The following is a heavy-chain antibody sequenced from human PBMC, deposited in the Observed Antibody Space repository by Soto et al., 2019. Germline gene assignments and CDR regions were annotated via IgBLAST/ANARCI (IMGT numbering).Heavy chain of an antibody. CDR2: IIPIFGTT. CDR1: GGTFSSYA. Sequence: QVQLVQSGAEVKKPGSSVKVTCKAYGGTFSSYAISWVRQAPGQGLEWMGGIIPIFGTTNYAQKFQGRVTITADESTSTAHMELSSLRSEDTAVYYCARGEATIEGSFDYWGQGTLVTVSS. CDR3: ARGEATIEGSFDY. V-gene: IGHV1-69*12. D-gene: IGHD5-12*01. J-gene: IGHJ4*02.